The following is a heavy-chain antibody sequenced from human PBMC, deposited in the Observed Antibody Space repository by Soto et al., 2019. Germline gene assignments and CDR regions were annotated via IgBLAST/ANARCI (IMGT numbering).Heavy chain of an antibody. V-gene: IGHV3-30-3*01. CDR2: ISYDGSNK. Sequence: QVQLVESGGGVVQPGRSLRLSCAASGFTFSSYAMHWVRQAPGKGLEWVAVISYDGSNKYYADSVKGRFTISRDNSKNTLYLQMNSLRAEDTAVYYCARSLSSVHLWFGEYPDYWGQGTLVTVSS. CDR3: ARSLSSVHLWFGEYPDY. CDR1: GFTFSSYA. D-gene: IGHD3-10*01. J-gene: IGHJ4*02.